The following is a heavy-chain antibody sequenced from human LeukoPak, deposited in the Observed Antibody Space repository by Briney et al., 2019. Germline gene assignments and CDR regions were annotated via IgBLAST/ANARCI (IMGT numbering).Heavy chain of an antibody. Sequence: ASVKVSCKVSGYTLTELSMHWVRQAPGKGLEWMGGFDPEDGETIYAQKSQGRVTMTEDTSTDTAYMELSSLRSEDTAVYYCATGGGGWYYFDYWGQGTLVTVSS. CDR2: FDPEDGET. CDR3: ATGGGGWYYFDY. D-gene: IGHD6-19*01. V-gene: IGHV1-24*01. CDR1: GYTLTELS. J-gene: IGHJ4*02.